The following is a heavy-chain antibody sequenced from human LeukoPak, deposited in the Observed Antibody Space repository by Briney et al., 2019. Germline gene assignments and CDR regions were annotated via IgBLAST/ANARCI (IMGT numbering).Heavy chain of an antibody. CDR1: GGSISSYY. V-gene: IGHV4-59*08. Sequence: SETLSLTCTVSGGSISSYYWSWIRQPPGKGLEWIGYIYYSGSTNYNPSLKSRVTISVDTSKNQFSLKLSSVTAADTAVYYCARNRDKPKAFDIWGQGTMVTVSS. CDR3: ARNRDKPKAFDI. CDR2: IYYSGST. D-gene: IGHD1-14*01. J-gene: IGHJ3*02.